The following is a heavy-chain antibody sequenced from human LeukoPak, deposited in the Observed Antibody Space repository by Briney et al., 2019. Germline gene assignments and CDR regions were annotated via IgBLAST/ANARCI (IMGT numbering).Heavy chain of an antibody. J-gene: IGHJ6*03. CDR2: IYTSGST. Sequence: SQTLSLTCTVSGGSISSGSYYWSWIRQPAGKGLEWIGRIYTSGSTNYNPSLKSRVTISVDTSKNQFSLQLGSVTAADTAVYYCARDKRPDYYDILTGHRPYYYMDVWGKGTTVTVSS. D-gene: IGHD3-9*01. V-gene: IGHV4-61*02. CDR3: ARDKRPDYYDILTGHRPYYYMDV. CDR1: GGSISSGSYY.